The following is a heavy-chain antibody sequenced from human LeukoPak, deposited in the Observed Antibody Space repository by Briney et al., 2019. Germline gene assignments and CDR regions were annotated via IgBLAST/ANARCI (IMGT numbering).Heavy chain of an antibody. D-gene: IGHD3-22*01. Sequence: PGGSLRLSCAASGFTFSSYGMHWVRQAPGKGLEGVAFIRYDGSNKYYADSVKGRFTISRDNSKNTLYLQMNSLRAEDTAVYYCAKELTYYYDSSGYPDYWGQGTLVTVSS. CDR1: GFTFSSYG. CDR2: IRYDGSNK. V-gene: IGHV3-30*02. CDR3: AKELTYYYDSSGYPDY. J-gene: IGHJ4*02.